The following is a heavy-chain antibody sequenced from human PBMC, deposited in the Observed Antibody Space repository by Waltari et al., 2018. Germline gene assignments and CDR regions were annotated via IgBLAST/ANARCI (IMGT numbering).Heavy chain of an antibody. V-gene: IGHV3-43D*04. D-gene: IGHD5-12*01. CDR2: ISWDGGST. CDR1: GFTFDDYA. J-gene: IGHJ4*02. CDR3: AKDSRWLQLGYYFDY. Sequence: EVQLVESGGVVVQPGGSLRLSCAASGFTFDDYAMHWVRQAPGKGLEWVSLISWDGGSTYYADSVKGRFTISRDNSKNSLYLQMNSLRAEDTALYYCAKDSRWLQLGYYFDYWGQGTLVTVSS.